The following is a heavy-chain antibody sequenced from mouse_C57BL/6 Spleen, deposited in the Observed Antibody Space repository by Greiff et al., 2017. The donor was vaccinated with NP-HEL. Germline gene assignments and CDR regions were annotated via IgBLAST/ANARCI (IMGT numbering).Heavy chain of an antibody. CDR1: GYTFTDYE. V-gene: IGHV1-15*01. Sequence: VQLQQSGAELVRPGASVTLSCKASGYTFTDYEMHWVKQTPVHGLEWIGAIDPETGGTAYNQKFKGKAILTADKSSSTAYMELRSLTSEYSAVYYCTRWGSSYGSNPDYWGQGTTLTVSS. CDR3: TRWGSSYGSNPDY. CDR2: IDPETGGT. J-gene: IGHJ2*01. D-gene: IGHD1-1*01.